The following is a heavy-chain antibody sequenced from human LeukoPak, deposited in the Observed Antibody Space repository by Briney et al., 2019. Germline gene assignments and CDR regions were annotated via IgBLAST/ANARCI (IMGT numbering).Heavy chain of an antibody. Sequence: ASVKVSCKASGGTFSSYAISWVRQAPGQGLEWMGGIIPIFGTANYAQKFQGRVTITADESTSTAYMELSSLRSEDTAVYYCAKVDGGYALDYWGQGTLVTVSS. V-gene: IGHV1-69*13. CDR3: AKVDGGYALDY. CDR1: GGTFSSYA. J-gene: IGHJ4*02. D-gene: IGHD5-12*01. CDR2: IIPIFGTA.